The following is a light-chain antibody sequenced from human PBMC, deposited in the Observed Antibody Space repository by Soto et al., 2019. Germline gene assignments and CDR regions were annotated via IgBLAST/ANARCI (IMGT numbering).Light chain of an antibody. CDR2: GVF. J-gene: IGKJ1*01. CDR3: QQGDIWPWT. V-gene: IGKV3D-15*01. Sequence: EVVMTQSPDTLSVSLGQRATLSCRASQTVSSHIAWYQQKPGQAPRLLISGVFVRATGIPGRFSGSGSGTEFTLTISSLQSEDFATYYCQQGDIWPWTFGQGTKVDIK. CDR1: QTVSSH.